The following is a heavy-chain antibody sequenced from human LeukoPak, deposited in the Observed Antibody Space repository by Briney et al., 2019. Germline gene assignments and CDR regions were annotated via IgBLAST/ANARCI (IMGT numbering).Heavy chain of an antibody. CDR2: IYWNDDK. Sequence: SGPTLVNPTQTLTLTCTFSGFSLSNSGVGVGWIRQPPGKALEWLALIYWNDDKRYSPSLKSRLTITKDTSKNQVVLTMTNMDPVGTATYYCAHIPCRITIFGVVPGFDPWGQGTLVTVSS. D-gene: IGHD3-3*01. CDR1: GFSLSNSGVG. CDR3: AHIPCRITIFGVVPGFDP. J-gene: IGHJ5*02. V-gene: IGHV2-5*01.